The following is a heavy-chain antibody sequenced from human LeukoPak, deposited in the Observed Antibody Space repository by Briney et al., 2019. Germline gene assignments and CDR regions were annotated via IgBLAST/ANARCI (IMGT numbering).Heavy chain of an antibody. CDR3: ARDAVAGARFDY. J-gene: IGHJ4*02. Sequence: GGSLRLSCAASGFTFSSYGMHWVRQAPGKGLEWVAFIRYDGSNKYYADSVKGRFTISRDNSKNTLYLQMNSLRAEDTAVYYCARDAVAGARFDYWGQGTLVTVSS. CDR1: GFTFSSYG. V-gene: IGHV3-30*02. CDR2: IRYDGSNK. D-gene: IGHD6-19*01.